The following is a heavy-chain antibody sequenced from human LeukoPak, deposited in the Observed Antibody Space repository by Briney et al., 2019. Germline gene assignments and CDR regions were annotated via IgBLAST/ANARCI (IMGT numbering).Heavy chain of an antibody. J-gene: IGHJ4*02. V-gene: IGHV4-34*01. CDR1: GGSFSGYY. CDR2: INHSGST. Sequence: SETLSLTCAVYGGSFSGYYWSWIRQPPGKGLEWIGEINHSGSTNYNPSLKSRVTISVDTSKNQFSLKLSSVAAADTAVYYCARGPYYFGSGTDYNRFNVVYWGQGILVTVSS. CDR3: ARGPYYFGSGTDYNRFNVVY. D-gene: IGHD3-10*01.